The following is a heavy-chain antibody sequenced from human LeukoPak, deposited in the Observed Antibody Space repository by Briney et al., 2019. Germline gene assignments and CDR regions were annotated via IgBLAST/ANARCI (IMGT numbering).Heavy chain of an antibody. V-gene: IGHV1-2*06. D-gene: IGHD2-15*01. CDR2: INPNSGGT. J-gene: IGHJ5*02. CDR1: GYTLTAYY. Sequence: ASVKVPCKASGYTLTAYYIYLVRQAPGQGLEWMGRINPNSGGTDYAQNFQGRVTMTRDTSISTAYMELSRLRSDDTAVVYCARGYCSGGTCYLVENWLDPWGQGTLVTVSS. CDR3: ARGYCSGGTCYLVENWLDP.